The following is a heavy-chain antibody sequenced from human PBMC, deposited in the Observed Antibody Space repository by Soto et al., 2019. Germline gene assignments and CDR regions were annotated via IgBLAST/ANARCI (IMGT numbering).Heavy chain of an antibody. Sequence: GASVKISCKVSGHSFTGHYMHWVRQAPGQGLEWMGWINPNSGDTNYARKFQGRVTMTRDTSIKTVYMELRSLRSDDTAVYCCARALIGFLDWLPDNYYYGMEGWGKGTKVTVSS. V-gene: IGHV1-2*02. CDR3: ARALIGFLDWLPDNYYYGMEG. J-gene: IGHJ6*04. CDR1: GHSFTGHY. D-gene: IGHD3-3*02. CDR2: INPNSGDT.